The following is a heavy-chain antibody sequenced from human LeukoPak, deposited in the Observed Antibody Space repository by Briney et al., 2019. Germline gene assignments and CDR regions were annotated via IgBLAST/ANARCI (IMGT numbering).Heavy chain of an antibody. CDR1: GDSISSGSYY. CDR2: IYISGST. D-gene: IGHD3-3*01. J-gene: IGHJ1*01. Sequence: SQTLSLTCTVSGDSISSGSYYWSWIRQPAGKGLEWIGRIYISGSTNYNPSLKSRVTISVDTSKNQFSLNLTSVTAADTAVYYCARGDFWSGDLIQHWGQGTLVTVSS. V-gene: IGHV4-61*02. CDR3: ARGDFWSGDLIQH.